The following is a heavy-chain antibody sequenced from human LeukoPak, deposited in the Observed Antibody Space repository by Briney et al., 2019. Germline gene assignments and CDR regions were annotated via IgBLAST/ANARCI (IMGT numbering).Heavy chain of an antibody. V-gene: IGHV3-21*04. CDR1: GFIFSTYN. D-gene: IGHD3-22*01. J-gene: IGHJ3*02. Sequence: GGSLRLSCAASGFIFSTYNMNWVRQSPGKGLEWISSVSSSSSYIYYIDSVKGRFTISRDNAKNSLYLQMNSLRAEDTAVYYCARVWVDSSGFHDAFDIWGQGTMVTVSS. CDR2: VSSSSSYI. CDR3: ARVWVDSSGFHDAFDI.